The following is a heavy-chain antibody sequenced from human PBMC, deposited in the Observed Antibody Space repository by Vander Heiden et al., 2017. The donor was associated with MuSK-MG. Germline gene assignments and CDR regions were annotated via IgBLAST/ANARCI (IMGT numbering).Heavy chain of an antibody. V-gene: IGHV5-51*03. Sequence: EVQLVQAGAEVKKPGEALKISCKGSGYSFTSYWLGWVRQRPGKGLEWMGIIYPGDSDTRYSPSFKGQVTISADKSISTAYLQWSSLKASDTAMYYCAKMAVAAAGTNYYFDYWGQGTLVTVSS. CDR2: IYPGDSDT. D-gene: IGHD6-13*01. CDR1: GYSFTSYW. CDR3: AKMAVAAAGTNYYFDY. J-gene: IGHJ4*02.